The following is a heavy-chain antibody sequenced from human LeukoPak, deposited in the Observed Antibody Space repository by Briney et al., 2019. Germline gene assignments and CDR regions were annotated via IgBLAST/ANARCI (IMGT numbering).Heavy chain of an antibody. CDR2: ISSSGSTI. CDR1: GFTFSSYE. D-gene: IGHD5-12*01. J-gene: IGHJ3*02. CDR3: ARDIRGYGGYAPGAFDI. Sequence: GGSLRLSCAASGFTFSSYEMNWVRQAPGKGLEWVSYISSSGSTIYYADSVKGRFTISRDNAKNSLYLQMNSLRAEDTAVYYCARDIRGYGGYAPGAFDIWGQGTMVAVSS. V-gene: IGHV3-48*03.